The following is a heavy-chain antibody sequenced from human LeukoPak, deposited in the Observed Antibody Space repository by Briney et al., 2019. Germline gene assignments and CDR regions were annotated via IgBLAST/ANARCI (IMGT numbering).Heavy chain of an antibody. D-gene: IGHD2-15*01. Sequence: SQTLSLTCAISGDSVSSKSTAWNWIRQSPSRGLEWLGRTYYRSKWYNDYAVSVKSRITINPDTSKNQFSLQLNSVTPEDTAVYYCARDEVVAATHRYYYGMDVWGQGTTVTVSS. CDR1: GDSVSSKSTA. J-gene: IGHJ6*02. V-gene: IGHV6-1*01. CDR3: ARDEVVAATHRYYYGMDV. CDR2: TYYRSKWYN.